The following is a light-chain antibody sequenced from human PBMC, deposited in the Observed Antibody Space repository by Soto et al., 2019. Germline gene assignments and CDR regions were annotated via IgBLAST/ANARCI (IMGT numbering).Light chain of an antibody. Sequence: IVVNKTPAALSVSAGERATLSCRASHSVSSRLAWYQQTPGQPPRLLIGGASTRATGIPARFSGGGCRPETTSISSIGLSDDSVFYYWQHSTNLLRTFGGGTKVDIK. V-gene: IGKV3-15*01. CDR3: QHSTNLLRT. J-gene: IGKJ4*02. CDR1: HSVSSR. CDR2: GAS.